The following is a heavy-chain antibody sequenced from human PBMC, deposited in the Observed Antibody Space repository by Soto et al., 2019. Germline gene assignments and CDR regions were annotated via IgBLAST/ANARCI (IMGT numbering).Heavy chain of an antibody. D-gene: IGHD4-17*01. V-gene: IGHV4-59*01. CDR2: IYSSGST. Sequence: PSETLSLTCTVSGGSIDNFYWSWIRQPPGKGLEWIGYIYSSGSTNYNPSLKSRVTISVDTSKNQFSLKLSSVTAADTAVYFCARDYPYFTMTTSGGMDVWGQGATATVSS. J-gene: IGHJ6*02. CDR1: GGSIDNFY. CDR3: ARDYPYFTMTTSGGMDV.